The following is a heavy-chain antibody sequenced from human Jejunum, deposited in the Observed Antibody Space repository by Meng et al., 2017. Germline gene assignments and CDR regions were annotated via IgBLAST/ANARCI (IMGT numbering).Heavy chain of an antibody. CDR2: ISGRGDIT. V-gene: IGHV3-23*01. D-gene: IGHD3-3*02. J-gene: IGHJ4*02. Sequence: GESLKISCAASGFTFSDYAMSWVRQAPGKGLEWVSVISGRGDITDYADSVKGRFTISRDNNNNALSLQMNSLRAEDAALYYCAKKSCTISNCHRWYYWGQGTLVTVSS. CDR1: GFTFSDYA. CDR3: AKKSCTISNCHRWYY.